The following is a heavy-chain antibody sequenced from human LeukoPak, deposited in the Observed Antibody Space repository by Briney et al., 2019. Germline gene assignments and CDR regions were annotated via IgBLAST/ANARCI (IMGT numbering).Heavy chain of an antibody. CDR3: ARSPRGYSFYFDY. CDR2: ITSGSSYI. Sequence: GGSLRLSCAASGFTFSSYNMNWVRQAPGKGLEWVSSITSGSSYIYYADSVKGRFTISRDNAKNSLYLQMNSLRAEDTAVYYCARSPRGYSFYFDYWGQGTLVTVSS. J-gene: IGHJ4*02. V-gene: IGHV3-21*01. D-gene: IGHD3-22*01. CDR1: GFTFSSYN.